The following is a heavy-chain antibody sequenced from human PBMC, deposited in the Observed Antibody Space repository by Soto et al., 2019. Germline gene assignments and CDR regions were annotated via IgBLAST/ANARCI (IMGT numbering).Heavy chain of an antibody. Sequence: PGESLKISCKGSGYSFTSYWIGWVRQMPGKGLEWMGIIYPGDSDTRYSPSFQSQVTISADKSISTAYLQWSSLKASDTAMYYCASTDYYDSSGYSVGYYYYDMDVWGQGTTVTVYS. V-gene: IGHV5-51*01. D-gene: IGHD3-22*01. CDR2: IYPGDSDT. CDR1: GYSFTSYW. CDR3: ASTDYYDSSGYSVGYYYYDMDV. J-gene: IGHJ6*02.